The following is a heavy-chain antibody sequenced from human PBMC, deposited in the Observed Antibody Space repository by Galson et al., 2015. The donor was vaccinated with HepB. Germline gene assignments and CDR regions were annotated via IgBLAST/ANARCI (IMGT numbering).Heavy chain of an antibody. D-gene: IGHD6-13*01. J-gene: IGHJ6*03. CDR2: IIPIFGTA. CDR1: GGTFSSYT. V-gene: IGHV1-69*13. CDR3: ARLSNYSSSWRYYYYYMDV. Sequence: SVKVSCKASGGTFSSYTISWVRQAPGRGLEWMGRIIPIFGTANYAQKFQGRVTITADESTSTAYMELSSLRSEDTAVYYCARLSNYSSSWRYYYYYMDVWCKGTTVTVSS.